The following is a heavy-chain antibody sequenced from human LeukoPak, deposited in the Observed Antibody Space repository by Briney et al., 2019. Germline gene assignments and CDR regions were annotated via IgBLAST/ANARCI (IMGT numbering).Heavy chain of an antibody. Sequence: SETLSLTCTVSGGSISSGGYYWSWIRQPPGKGLEWIGYIYHSGSTYYNPSLKSRVTISVDRSKNQFSLKLSSVTAADTAVYYCARVGDWSQDQLYFDYWGQGTLVTVSS. V-gene: IGHV4-30-2*01. D-gene: IGHD3/OR15-3a*01. CDR2: IYHSGST. J-gene: IGHJ4*02. CDR3: ARVGDWSQDQLYFDY. CDR1: GGSISSGGYY.